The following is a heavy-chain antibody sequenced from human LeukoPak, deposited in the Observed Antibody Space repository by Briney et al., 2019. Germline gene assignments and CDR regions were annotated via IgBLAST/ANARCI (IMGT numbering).Heavy chain of an antibody. CDR3: ARTMYYYDSSGYYPNYYFDY. V-gene: IGHV3-21*01. CDR2: ISSSSSYI. CDR1: GFTFSSYS. D-gene: IGHD3-22*01. Sequence: GGSLRLSCAASGFTFSSYSMNWVRQAPGKGLEWVSSISSSSSYIYYADSVKGRFTISRDNAKNSLYLQMNSLRAEDTAVYYCARTMYYYDSSGYYPNYYFDYWGQGTLVTVSS. J-gene: IGHJ4*02.